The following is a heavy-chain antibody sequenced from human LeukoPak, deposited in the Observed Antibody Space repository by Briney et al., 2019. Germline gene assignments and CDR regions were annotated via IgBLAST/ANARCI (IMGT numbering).Heavy chain of an antibody. D-gene: IGHD5-24*01. CDR1: GFTFSSNW. V-gene: IGHV3-30-3*01. J-gene: IGHJ1*01. Sequence: PGGSLRLSCAASGFTFSSNWMHWVRQAPGKGLEWVAVISYDGSNKYYADSVKGRFTISRDNSKNTLYLQMNSLRAEDTAVYYCARSRRDGFDWGQGTLVTVSS. CDR3: ARSRRDGFD. CDR2: ISYDGSNK.